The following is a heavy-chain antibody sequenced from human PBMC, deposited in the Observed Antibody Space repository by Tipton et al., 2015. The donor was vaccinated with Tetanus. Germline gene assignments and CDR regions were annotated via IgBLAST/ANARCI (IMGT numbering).Heavy chain of an antibody. D-gene: IGHD6-19*01. CDR3: ARVPTNPLAVDRPTDY. V-gene: IGHV1-18*01. J-gene: IGHJ4*02. CDR2: VSVYNGNT. CDR1: GYTFNTFG. Sequence: QLVQSGAEVKKPGASVKVSCKASGYTFNTFGISWVRQAPGQGLEWMGWVSVYNGNTNYAQKVQGRVTMTTDTPTSTAYTELRSLRSDDTAVYYCARVPTNPLAVDRPTDYWGQGTLVTVSS.